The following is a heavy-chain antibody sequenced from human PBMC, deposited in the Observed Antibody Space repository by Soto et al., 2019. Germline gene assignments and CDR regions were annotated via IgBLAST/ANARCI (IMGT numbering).Heavy chain of an antibody. Sequence: EVQLLESGGGLVQPGGSPRLSCAASGFTFSSYSMSWVRQAPGKGLEWVSGFRSGGDDGTTHYADSVKGRFTISRDNSKNTLFLQMDSLRAEDTAIYYCAKKVNSGPGSQYFDYWGQGTLVTVSS. J-gene: IGHJ4*02. V-gene: IGHV3-23*01. CDR2: SGGDDGTT. D-gene: IGHD3-10*01. CDR1: GFTFSSYS. CDR3: AKKVNSGPGSQYFDY.